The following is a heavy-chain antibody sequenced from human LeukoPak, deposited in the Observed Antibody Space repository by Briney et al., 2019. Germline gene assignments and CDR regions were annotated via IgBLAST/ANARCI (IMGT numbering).Heavy chain of an antibody. CDR1: GFTFSSYS. CDR3: ARDDWILNDAFDI. Sequence: PGGSLRLSCAASGFTFSSYSMNWVRQAPGKGLEWVSSISSSSYIYYADSVKGRFTISRDNAKNSLYLQMNSLRAEDTAVYYCARDDWILNDAFDIWGQGTMVTVSS. V-gene: IGHV3-21*01. CDR2: ISSSSYI. J-gene: IGHJ3*02. D-gene: IGHD3-9*01.